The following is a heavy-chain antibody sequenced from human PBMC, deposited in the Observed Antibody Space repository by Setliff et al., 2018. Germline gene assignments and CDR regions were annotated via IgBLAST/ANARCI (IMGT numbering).Heavy chain of an antibody. V-gene: IGHV4-39*01. D-gene: IGHD6-6*01. CDR2: IYYSGST. J-gene: IGHJ6*03. Sequence: SETLSLTCTVSGASISSSRDYWGWIRQPPGKGLEWIGSIYYSGSTYYNPSLKSRVTISVDTSKNQFSLKVTSVTAADTAVYYCARMAVRVASRPSSPLDYYYYMDLWGKGATVTVSS. CDR1: GASISSSRDY. CDR3: ARMAVRVASRPSSPLDYYYYMDL.